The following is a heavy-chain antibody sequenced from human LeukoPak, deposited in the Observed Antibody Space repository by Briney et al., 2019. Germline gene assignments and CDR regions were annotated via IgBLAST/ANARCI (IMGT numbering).Heavy chain of an antibody. D-gene: IGHD2-21*02. Sequence: GGSLRLSCAASGFTFSSYAMSWVRQAPGKGLEWVSVISGSGGKTYYADSVKGRFSISRDNSKNTLYLQVNGLRTEDTAVYYCAKDRLLNCRGDCYIFDYWGQGTVVTVSS. CDR2: ISGSGGKT. V-gene: IGHV3-23*01. CDR3: AKDRLLNCRGDCYIFDY. CDR1: GFTFSSYA. J-gene: IGHJ4*02.